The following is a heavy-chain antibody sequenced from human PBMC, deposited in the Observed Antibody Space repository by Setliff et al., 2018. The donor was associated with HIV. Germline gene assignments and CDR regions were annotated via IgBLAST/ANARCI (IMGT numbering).Heavy chain of an antibody. CDR3: ARDKEPWEGYYKYYSMDV. V-gene: IGHV1-2*02. D-gene: IGHD1-26*01. J-gene: IGHJ6*03. CDR2: MNPNSGGT. CDR1: GYTFTSYD. Sequence: ASVKVSCKASGYTFTSYDFNWVRQATGQGLEWMGWMNPNSGGTNFAQKFQGRVTMTRDTSINTAYMDLSRLTSDDTAVYYCARDKEPWEGYYKYYSMDVWGKGTKVTVSS.